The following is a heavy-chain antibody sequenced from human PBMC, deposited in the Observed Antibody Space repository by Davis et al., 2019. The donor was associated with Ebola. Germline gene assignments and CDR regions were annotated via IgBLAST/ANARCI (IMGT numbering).Heavy chain of an antibody. CDR3: ADLHSGY. CDR2: IYYNGDT. D-gene: IGHD6-13*01. CDR1: GGSLRSYY. J-gene: IGHJ4*02. V-gene: IGHV4-59*08. Sequence: MPSETLSLTCTVSGGSLRSYYWSWIRQPPGKGLEWIGYIYYNGDTNYNPSFKSRVTILVDTSKNQFSLKLTSVTAADTAVYYCADLHSGYWGQGTLVIVSS.